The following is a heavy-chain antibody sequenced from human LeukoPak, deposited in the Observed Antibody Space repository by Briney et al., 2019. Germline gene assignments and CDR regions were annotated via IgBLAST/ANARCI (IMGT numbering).Heavy chain of an antibody. CDR2: ITSSGSTI. CDR3: ARANYYDISGYDY. J-gene: IGHJ4*02. CDR1: GFTFRSYE. Sequence: GGSLRLSCAASGFTFRSYEMNWVGQGPGNGLEWVSYITSSGSTIYYADSVKGRFTISRDNAKNSLYLQMNSLRAEDTAVYYCARANYYDISGYDYWGQGTLVTVSS. D-gene: IGHD3-22*01. V-gene: IGHV3-48*03.